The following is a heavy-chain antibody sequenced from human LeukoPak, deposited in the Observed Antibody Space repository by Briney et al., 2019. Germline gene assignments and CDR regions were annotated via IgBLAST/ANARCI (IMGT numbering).Heavy chain of an antibody. V-gene: IGHV4-39*01. D-gene: IGHD3-10*01. J-gene: IGHJ4*02. CDR1: GGSISSSSYY. CDR2: IFYSGST. Sequence: SETLSLTCTVSGGSISSSSYYWGWIRQPPGQGLAWIGNIFYSGSTYYNPSLKSRVTISVDTSRSQFSLKLNSVTAADTAVYYCARLWFGAYYFDYWGQGTPVTVSS. CDR3: ARLWFGAYYFDY.